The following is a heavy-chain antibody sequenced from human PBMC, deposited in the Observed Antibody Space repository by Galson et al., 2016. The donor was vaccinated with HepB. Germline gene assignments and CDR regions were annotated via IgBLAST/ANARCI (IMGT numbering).Heavy chain of an antibody. V-gene: IGHV3-7*03. CDR3: AKEAPHGDEYFDS. Sequence: SLRLSCAASGFTFGSYWMDWVRQAPGKGLEWVATIKGDGSDRYYVESVKGRFTISRDNTERSLYLEMNSLRADDTAVYYCAKEAPHGDEYFDSWGQGTAVTVSP. D-gene: IGHD5-24*01. CDR1: GFTFGSYW. CDR2: IKGDGSDR. J-gene: IGHJ4*02.